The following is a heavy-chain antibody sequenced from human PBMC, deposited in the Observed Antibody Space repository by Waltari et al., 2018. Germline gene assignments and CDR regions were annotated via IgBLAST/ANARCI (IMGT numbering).Heavy chain of an antibody. CDR3: ATVPGNYYDSSGPL. CDR1: GFTFSTHG. Sequence: QVQLVESGGGGVKPGGSRRLSCAASGFTFSTHGMPWVRQAPGKGLEWVAVIWYDGSNKYYADSVKGRFTISRDNSKNTLYLQMNSLRAEDTAVYYCATVPGNYYDSSGPLWGQGTLVTVSS. CDR2: IWYDGSNK. D-gene: IGHD3-22*01. V-gene: IGHV3-33*01. J-gene: IGHJ4*02.